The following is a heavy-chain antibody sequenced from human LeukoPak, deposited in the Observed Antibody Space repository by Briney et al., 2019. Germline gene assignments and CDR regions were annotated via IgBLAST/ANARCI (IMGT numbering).Heavy chain of an antibody. Sequence: GGSLRLSCAASGFTFSNAWMSWVRQAPGKGLEWVSRIKSKTDGGTTDYAAPVKGRFTISRDDSKNTLYLQMNSLKTEDTAVYYCTTLRSYQYYFDYWGQGTLVTVSS. J-gene: IGHJ4*02. V-gene: IGHV3-15*01. CDR3: TTLRSYQYYFDY. CDR2: IKSKTDGGTT. CDR1: GFTFSNAW. D-gene: IGHD1-26*01.